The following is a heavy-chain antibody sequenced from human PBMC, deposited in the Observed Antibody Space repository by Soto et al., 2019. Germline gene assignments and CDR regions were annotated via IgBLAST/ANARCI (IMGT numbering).Heavy chain of an antibody. V-gene: IGHV3-23*01. CDR1: GFTFANYA. CDR3: XXXXXXGLTPAVGAFDM. CDR2: ISAGGDNS. J-gene: IGHJ3*02. D-gene: IGHD1-26*01. Sequence: EVQLLESGGGLVQPGGSLRLSCAASGFTFANYAMTWVRQAPGKGLEWVSVISAGGDNSYNVDSVKGRFTISRDNSKXXXXXXXXXXXXXXXXXXXXXXXXXXGLTPAVGAFDMWGQGTLVTVSS.